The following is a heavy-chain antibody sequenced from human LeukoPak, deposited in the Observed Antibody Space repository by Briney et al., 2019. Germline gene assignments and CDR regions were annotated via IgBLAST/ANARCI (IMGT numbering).Heavy chain of an antibody. Sequence: GGSLRLSCAASGFTFSSYAMSWVRQAPGRGLEWVSYISSSGSTIYYADSVKGRFTISRDNAKNSLYLQMNSLRAEDTAVYYCARVYTDAFDIWGQGTMVTVSS. V-gene: IGHV3-48*04. D-gene: IGHD1-1*01. J-gene: IGHJ3*02. CDR2: ISSSGSTI. CDR3: ARVYTDAFDI. CDR1: GFTFSSYA.